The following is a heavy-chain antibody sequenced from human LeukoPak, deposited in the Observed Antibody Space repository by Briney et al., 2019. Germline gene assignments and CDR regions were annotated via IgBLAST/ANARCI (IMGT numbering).Heavy chain of an antibody. CDR2: IYYSGRT. D-gene: IGHD5-18*01. Sequence: SETLSLTCSVVGGSLTSSNQYWGWIRQPPGKGLEWIGSIYYSGRTYCNPSLKSRATISVDTSKNQFPLKLSSVTAADTAVYYCVRPDQRGYNYDYSAFDIWGQGTMVTVSS. CDR1: GGSLTSSNQY. J-gene: IGHJ3*02. V-gene: IGHV4-39*01. CDR3: VRPDQRGYNYDYSAFDI.